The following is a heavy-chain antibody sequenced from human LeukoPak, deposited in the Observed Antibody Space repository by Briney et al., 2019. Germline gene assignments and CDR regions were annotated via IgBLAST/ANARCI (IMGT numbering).Heavy chain of an antibody. CDR2: IYSGGST. V-gene: IGHV3-53*01. J-gene: IGHJ6*02. D-gene: IGHD4-23*01. Sequence: GGSLRLSCAASGFTVSSNYMSWVRQAPGKGLEWVSVIYSGGSTYYADSVKGRFTISRDNSKNTLYLQMNSLRAEDTAVYYCAKDSRWGLSGMDVWGQGTTVTVSS. CDR1: GFTVSSNY. CDR3: AKDSRWGLSGMDV.